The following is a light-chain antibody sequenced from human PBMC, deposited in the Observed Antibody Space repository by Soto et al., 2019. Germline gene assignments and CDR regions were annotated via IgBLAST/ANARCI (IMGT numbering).Light chain of an antibody. Sequence: ERVITQSPATLSVSPGERATLSCRASQSVSIDLAWYQQKPGQAPRLLIYAASSRATGIPDRFSGRGSGTDFTLTISRLEPEDYAVYYCQQYGSSPRTFGQGTKVDIK. CDR1: QSVSID. CDR2: AAS. CDR3: QQYGSSPRT. V-gene: IGKV3-20*01. J-gene: IGKJ1*01.